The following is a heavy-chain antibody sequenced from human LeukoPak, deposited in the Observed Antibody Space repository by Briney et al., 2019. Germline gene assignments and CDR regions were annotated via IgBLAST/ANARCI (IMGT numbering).Heavy chain of an antibody. J-gene: IGHJ4*02. CDR3: AREQYSSSDLDY. D-gene: IGHD6-6*01. V-gene: IGHV1-69*05. CDR2: IIPIFGTA. Sequence: SVKVSCKASGGTFSSYAISWVRQAPGQGLEWMGRIIPIFGTANYAQKFQGRVTITTDESTSTAYMELSSLRSEDTAVYYCAREQYSSSDLDYWGQGTRVTVSS. CDR1: GGTFSSYA.